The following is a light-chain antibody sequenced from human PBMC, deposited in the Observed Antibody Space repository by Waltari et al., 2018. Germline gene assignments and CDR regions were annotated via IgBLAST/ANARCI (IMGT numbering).Light chain of an antibody. CDR2: VYSAGSH. J-gene: IGLJ3*02. V-gene: IGLV4-69*01. Sequence: QLVLTQSPSASASLGASVKLTCTLSSGHSTNVIAWLQKRPEKGPRYLMKVYSAGSHNKGDEIPDRFSGSSSGAERYLTISSLQSEDEADYYCQTGGHGTWVFGGGTKLTVL. CDR3: QTGGHGTWV. CDR1: SGHSTNV.